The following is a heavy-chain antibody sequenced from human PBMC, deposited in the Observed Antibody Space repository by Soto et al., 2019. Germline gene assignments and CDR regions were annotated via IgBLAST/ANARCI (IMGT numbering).Heavy chain of an antibody. CDR2: ISGSGDST. V-gene: IGHV3-23*01. CDR1: GFTFSNFA. CDR3: AKGGGYGDFGFHPIDY. J-gene: IGHJ4*02. D-gene: IGHD4-17*01. Sequence: PGGSLRLSCEVSGFTFSNFAMSWVRQAPGKGLEWGSVISGSGDSTNYANSVKGRFSISRDNSKNTLYLQMSSLRVEDTAVYYCAKGGGYGDFGFHPIDYWGQGTLVTVSS.